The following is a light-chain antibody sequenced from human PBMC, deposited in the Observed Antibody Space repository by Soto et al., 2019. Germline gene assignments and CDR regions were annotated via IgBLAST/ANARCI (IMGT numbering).Light chain of an antibody. V-gene: IGKV1-5*01. CDR3: QQYESYSPWT. CDR2: DAS. J-gene: IGKJ1*01. Sequence: DIQMTQSPSNLSASVGDRITITCGASQIIRTWLAWYQKKPGKAPKLLIYDASSLESGVPSRFSGSGSGTEFALTISSLQPDDFATYYCQQYESYSPWTFGQGTKVDIK. CDR1: QIIRTW.